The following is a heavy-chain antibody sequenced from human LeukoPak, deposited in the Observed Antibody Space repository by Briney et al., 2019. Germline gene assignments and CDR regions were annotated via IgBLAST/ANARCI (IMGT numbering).Heavy chain of an antibody. V-gene: IGHV4-34*01. CDR1: GGSFSGYY. J-gene: IGHJ4*02. D-gene: IGHD2-15*01. Sequence: SETLSPTCAVYGGSFSGYYWSWIRQPPGKGLEWIGEINHSGSTNYNPSLKSRVTISVDTSKNQFSLKLSSVTAADTAVYYCTRRVGYCSGGSCYWGYYFDYWGQGTLVTVSS. CDR2: INHSGST. CDR3: TRRVGYCSGGSCYWGYYFDY.